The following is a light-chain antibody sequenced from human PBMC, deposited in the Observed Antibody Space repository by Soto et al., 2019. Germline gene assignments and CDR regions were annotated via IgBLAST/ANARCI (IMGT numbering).Light chain of an antibody. Sequence: QSVLTQPPSASGTPGQRVTISCSGSDYNIGSYTVHWYQQLPGTAPKPLIHTTYQRPSGVPDRFSGSKSGTSGSLAISGLQSEDEADYYCASWDESLNGFVFGTGTKVTVL. J-gene: IGLJ1*01. V-gene: IGLV1-44*01. CDR1: DYNIGSYT. CDR2: TTY. CDR3: ASWDESLNGFV.